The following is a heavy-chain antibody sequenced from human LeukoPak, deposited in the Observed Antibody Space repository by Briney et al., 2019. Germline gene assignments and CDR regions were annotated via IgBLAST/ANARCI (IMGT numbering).Heavy chain of an antibody. J-gene: IGHJ4*02. D-gene: IGHD6-13*01. V-gene: IGHV3-23*01. CDR1: GFTFSSYA. Sequence: GGSLRLSCAASGFTFSSYAMSWVRQAPGKGPEWVSAISGSGGSTYYADSVKGRFTISRDNSKNTLYLQMNSLRAEDTAVYYCAKVVAEYSSSLPLDYWGQGTLVTVSS. CDR3: AKVVAEYSSSLPLDY. CDR2: ISGSGGST.